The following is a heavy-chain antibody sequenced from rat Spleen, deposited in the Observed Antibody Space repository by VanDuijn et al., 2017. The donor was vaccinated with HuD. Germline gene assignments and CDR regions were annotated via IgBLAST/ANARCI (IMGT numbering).Heavy chain of an antibody. J-gene: IGHJ2*01. V-gene: IGHV5-58*01. CDR3: ARRYYSGFDY. CDR2: ISVGGGNT. CDR1: GFTFSHYW. D-gene: IGHD1-1*01. Sequence: EVQLEETGGGLVQPGRSLKLSCVASGFTFSHYWMYWIRQAPGKGLEWVASISVGGGNTYYRDSVKGRFTVSRDNAKNTLYLQMDSLRSEDTATYYCARRYYSGFDYWGQGVMVTVSS.